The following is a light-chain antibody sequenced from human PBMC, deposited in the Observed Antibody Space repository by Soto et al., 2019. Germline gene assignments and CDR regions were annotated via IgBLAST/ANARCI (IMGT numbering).Light chain of an antibody. Sequence: AIQLTQSPSSLSASVGYMVTITCRASQGISTLLAWYQQKPGKAPKVLIYESSLLQSGVPSRFSGSGSGTDFTLTISSLQPEDFATYYCQHFKSFPITFGQGTRLEI. CDR1: QGISTL. V-gene: IGKV1-13*02. CDR3: QHFKSFPIT. CDR2: ESS. J-gene: IGKJ5*01.